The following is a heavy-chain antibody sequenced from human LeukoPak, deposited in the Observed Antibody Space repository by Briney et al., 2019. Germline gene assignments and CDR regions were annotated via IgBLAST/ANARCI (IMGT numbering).Heavy chain of an antibody. CDR3: ARGGAAASFDY. J-gene: IGHJ4*02. CDR1: GYSFTSYW. Sequence: GESLKISCKGSGYSFTSYWIGWVRQMPGKGPEWMGIINPADSDTRYRPSFQGQVTISVDKSINTAYLQWSSLKASDSAMYYCARGGAAASFDYWGEGTLVSVSS. D-gene: IGHD6-25*01. CDR2: INPADSDT. V-gene: IGHV5-51*01.